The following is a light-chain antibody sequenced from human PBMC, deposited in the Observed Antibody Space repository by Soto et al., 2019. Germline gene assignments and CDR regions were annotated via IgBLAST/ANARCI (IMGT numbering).Light chain of an antibody. V-gene: IGKV3-20*01. CDR2: GAS. CDR1: QSVSSSY. J-gene: IGKJ1*01. CDR3: QQYGSSPRT. Sequence: LTQSAGTLSLSPGERATLSCRASQSVSSSYLAWYQQKPGQAPRLLIYGASSRATGIPDRSSGSGSGTDFTLTISRLEPEDFAVYYCQQYGSSPRTFGQGTKVDIK.